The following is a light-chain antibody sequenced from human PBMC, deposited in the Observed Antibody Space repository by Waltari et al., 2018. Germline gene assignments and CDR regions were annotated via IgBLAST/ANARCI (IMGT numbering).Light chain of an antibody. V-gene: IGLV4-60*03. CDR2: LEGRGSY. J-gene: IGLJ3*02. CDR3: ETWDSNTHV. Sequence: QPVLTQSSSASASLGSSVKLTCTLSSGHSSYIIAWHQQQPGKAPRYLMKLEGRGSYNKGSGVPDRFSGSSSGADRYLTISNLQSEDEADYYCETWDSNTHVFGGGTKLTVL. CDR1: SGHSSYI.